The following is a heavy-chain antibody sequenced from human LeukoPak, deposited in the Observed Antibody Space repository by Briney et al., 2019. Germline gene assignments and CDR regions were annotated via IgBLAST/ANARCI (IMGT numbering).Heavy chain of an antibody. CDR3: ASNVDTELGAPGY. Sequence: ASVKVSCKASGYTFTSYDINWVRQATGQGLEWMGWMNPNSGNTGYAQKLQGRVTMTTDTSTSTAYMELRSLRSDDTAVYYCASNVDTELGAPGYWGQGTLVTVSS. D-gene: IGHD5-18*01. CDR1: GYTFTSYD. J-gene: IGHJ4*02. CDR2: MNPNSGNT. V-gene: IGHV1-8*02.